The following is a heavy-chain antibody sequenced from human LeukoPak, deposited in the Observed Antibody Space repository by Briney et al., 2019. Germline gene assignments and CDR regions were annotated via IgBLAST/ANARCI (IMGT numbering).Heavy chain of an antibody. CDR2: ISYDGSNK. Sequence: GGSLRLSCAASGFTFSSYAMHWVRQAPGKGLEWVAVISYDGSNKYYADSVKGRFTISRDNSKNTLYLQMNSLRAEDTAVYYCARDRRGSNWGQGTMVTVSS. V-gene: IGHV3-30-3*01. CDR1: GFTFSSYA. J-gene: IGHJ3*01. CDR3: ARDRRGSN. D-gene: IGHD3-10*01.